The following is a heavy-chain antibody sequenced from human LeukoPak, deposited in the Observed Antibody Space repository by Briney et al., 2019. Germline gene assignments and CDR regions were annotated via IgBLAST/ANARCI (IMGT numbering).Heavy chain of an antibody. CDR3: AKSAGDRFDS. V-gene: IGHV3-43*01. CDR2: INWDGYKA. CDR1: RFTFDDWT. Sequence: GGSLRLSCEAPRFTFDDWTMHWVRQAPGKGLGWLSRINWDGYKAYYADSVKGRFTISRDNSKRSLYLEMKSLRIEDTAFYYCAKSAGDRFDSWGQGTLVTVSS. D-gene: IGHD3-10*01. J-gene: IGHJ4*02.